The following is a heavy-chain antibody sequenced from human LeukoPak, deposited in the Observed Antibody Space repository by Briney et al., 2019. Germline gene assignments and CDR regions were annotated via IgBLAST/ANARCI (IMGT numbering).Heavy chain of an antibody. CDR1: GYTFTGYY. V-gene: IGHV1-2*02. D-gene: IGHD3-10*01. CDR2: INPNSGGT. CDR3: ARIQITMVRGGLGY. Sequence: ASVKVSCKASGYTFTGYYMHWVRQAPGQGLEWVGWINPNSGGTNYAQKFQGRVTMTRDTSISTAYMELSRLRSDDTAVYYCARIQITMVRGGLGYWGQGTLVTVSS. J-gene: IGHJ4*02.